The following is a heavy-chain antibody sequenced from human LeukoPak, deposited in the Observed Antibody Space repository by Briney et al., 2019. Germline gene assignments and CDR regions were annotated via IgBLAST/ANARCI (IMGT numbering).Heavy chain of an antibody. J-gene: IGHJ4*02. V-gene: IGHV4-59*08. D-gene: IGHD6-13*01. Sequence: SETLSLTCTVSGGSISSYHWNWIRQPPGKGLEWIGYIYSSGSTNYNPSLESRVTISVDTSKNLFSLKLSFVTAADTAVYYCARLGYSSSWYKIDYWGQGTLVTVSS. CDR1: GGSISSYH. CDR3: ARLGYSSSWYKIDY. CDR2: IYSSGST.